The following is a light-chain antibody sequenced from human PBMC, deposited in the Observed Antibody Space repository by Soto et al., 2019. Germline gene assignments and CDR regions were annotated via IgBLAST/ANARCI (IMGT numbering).Light chain of an antibody. CDR2: KNN. V-gene: IGLV1-47*01. J-gene: IGLJ3*02. CDR3: TTWDTSLGGYWV. CDR1: SFNIGTNY. Sequence: QPVLTQPPSASGTPGQRVTISCSGGSFNIGTNYVFWYQQLPGTAPKLLIYKNNQRPSGVPDRFSGSKSGASASLAISGLRSEDEADYYCTTWDTSLGGYWVFGGGTKLTVL.